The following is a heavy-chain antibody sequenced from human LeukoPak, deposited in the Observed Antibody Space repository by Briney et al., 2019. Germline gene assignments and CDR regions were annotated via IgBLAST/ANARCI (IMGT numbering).Heavy chain of an antibody. CDR3: AKDGDFYGYYYYMDV. CDR2: INPNSGGT. CDR1: GYTFTSYG. D-gene: IGHD2-21*02. Sequence: ASVKVSCKASGYTFTSYGISWVRQAPGQGLEWMGWINPNSGGTNYAQKFQGRVTMTRDTSISTAYMELSRLRSDDTAVYYCAKDGDFYGYYYYMDVWGKGTTVTVSS. V-gene: IGHV1-2*02. J-gene: IGHJ6*03.